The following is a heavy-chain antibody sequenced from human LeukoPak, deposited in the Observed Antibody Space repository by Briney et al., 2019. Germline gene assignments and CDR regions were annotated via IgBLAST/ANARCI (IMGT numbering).Heavy chain of an antibody. Sequence: KPSETLSLTCTVSGGSITSSSYYWGWIRQPPGKGPEWIGSIYYTGSTNYNPSLKSRVTISLDTSKNQFSLKLTSVTAADTAVYYCASVRGYSSGWYASGFDPWGQGTLVTASS. J-gene: IGHJ5*02. CDR3: ASVRGYSSGWYASGFDP. V-gene: IGHV4-39*07. CDR1: GGSITSSSYY. D-gene: IGHD6-19*01. CDR2: IYYTGST.